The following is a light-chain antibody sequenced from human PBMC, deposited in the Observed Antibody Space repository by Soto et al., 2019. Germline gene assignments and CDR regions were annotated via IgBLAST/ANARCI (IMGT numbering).Light chain of an antibody. Sequence: DIQMTQSPSTLSASVGDRVSITCRASQSIERYLAWYQQKPGKAPNLLIYDASSLERGVPSRFSGRGSGTEFTLTISSLQPDDFATYYCQQVKSSTWTFGQGTKVEIK. CDR2: DAS. J-gene: IGKJ1*01. V-gene: IGKV1-5*01. CDR3: QQVKSSTWT. CDR1: QSIERY.